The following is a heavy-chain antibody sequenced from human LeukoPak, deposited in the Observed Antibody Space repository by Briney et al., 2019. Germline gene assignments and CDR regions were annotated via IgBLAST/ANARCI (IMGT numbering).Heavy chain of an antibody. CDR2: IIPIFGIA. CDR1: GGTFCSYA. CDR3: AREGEDVEMAN. D-gene: IGHD5-24*01. V-gene: IGHV1-69*04. J-gene: IGHJ4*02. Sequence: ASVKVSCKASGGTFCSYAISWVRQAAGQGLEWMGRIIPIFGIANYAQKFQGRVTITADKSTSTAYMELSSLRSEDTAVYYCAREGEDVEMANWGQGTLVTVSS.